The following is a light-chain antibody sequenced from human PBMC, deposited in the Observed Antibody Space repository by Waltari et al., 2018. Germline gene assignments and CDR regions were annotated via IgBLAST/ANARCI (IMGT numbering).Light chain of an antibody. CDR2: DAS. Sequence: DIVLTQSPDLLSFSPGERATLSCRASQSVGTYLAWYQQRPGQSPRLLIYDASYKATGIPARFSGSGSETDFTLTISSLQPEDFAVYYCQQRRNWPLTFGGGTRVQI. CDR3: QQRRNWPLT. J-gene: IGKJ4*01. V-gene: IGKV3-11*01. CDR1: QSVGTY.